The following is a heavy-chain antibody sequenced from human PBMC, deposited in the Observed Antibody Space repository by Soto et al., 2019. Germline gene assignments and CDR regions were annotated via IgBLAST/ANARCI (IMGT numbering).Heavy chain of an antibody. Sequence: QVQLVQSGAEVKKPGSSVKVSCKASGGTFSSYAISWVRQAPGQGLEWMGGIIPIFGTANYAQKFQGRVTITADESTSTAYMELSSLRSEDTAVYYCARSGVVVAAQPYYYYGMDVWGQGTTVTVSS. CDR2: IIPIFGTA. CDR1: GGTFSSYA. D-gene: IGHD2-15*01. V-gene: IGHV1-69*01. CDR3: ARSGVVVAAQPYYYYGMDV. J-gene: IGHJ6*02.